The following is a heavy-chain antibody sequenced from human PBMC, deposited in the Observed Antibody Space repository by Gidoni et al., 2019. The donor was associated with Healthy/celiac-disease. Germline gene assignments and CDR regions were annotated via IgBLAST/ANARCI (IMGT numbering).Heavy chain of an antibody. V-gene: IGHV4-34*01. D-gene: IGHD3-10*01. Sequence: QVQLQQWGAGLLKPSETLSLTCAVYGGSFSGYYWSWIRQPPGKGLEWIGEINHSGSTNYNPSLKSRVTISVDTSKNQFSLKLSSVTAADTAVYYCARGRSGSWSGRVSDVWGKGTTVTVSS. CDR1: GGSFSGYY. J-gene: IGHJ6*04. CDR3: ARGRSGSWSGRVSDV. CDR2: INHSGST.